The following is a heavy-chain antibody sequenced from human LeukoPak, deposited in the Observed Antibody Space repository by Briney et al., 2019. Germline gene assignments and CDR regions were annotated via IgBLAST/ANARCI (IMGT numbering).Heavy chain of an antibody. V-gene: IGHV1-2*02. D-gene: IGHD6-13*01. CDR1: GYTFTGYY. CDR3: ARDEIGSGSWFYYYYYGMDV. CDR2: INPNSGGT. J-gene: IGHJ6*02. Sequence: RWASVKVSCKASGYTFTGYYMHWVRQAPGQGLEWMGWINPNSGGTNYAQKFQGRVTMTRDTSISTAYMELSRLRSDDTAVYYCARDEIGSGSWFYYYYYGMDVWGQGTTVTVSS.